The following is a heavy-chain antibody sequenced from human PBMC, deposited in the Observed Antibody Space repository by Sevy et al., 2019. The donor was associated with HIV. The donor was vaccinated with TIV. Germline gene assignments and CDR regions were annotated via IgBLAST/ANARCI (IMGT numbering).Heavy chain of an antibody. CDR2: VSHSGNT. Sequence: SETLSLTCTVSGDSINIYYWSWIRQPPGKGLEWIGYVSHSGNTNYNPSLKSRVSMSVDTSTNQFSLKVKSVTAADTAVYYCARLRWDLVVVPGATPGCYFDSWGQGTLVTVSS. CDR3: ARLRWDLVVVPGATPGCYFDS. J-gene: IGHJ4*02. D-gene: IGHD2-2*02. V-gene: IGHV4-59*08. CDR1: GDSINIYY.